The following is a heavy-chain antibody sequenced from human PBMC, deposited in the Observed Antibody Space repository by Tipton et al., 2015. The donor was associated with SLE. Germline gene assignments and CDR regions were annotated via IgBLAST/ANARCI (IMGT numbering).Heavy chain of an antibody. CDR3: ARHEWAVAGSYYMDV. CDR1: GYSFTSYW. V-gene: IGHV5-51*01. J-gene: IGHJ6*03. Sequence: QLVLSGAEVKKPGESLRISCKGSGYSFTSYWIGWVRQMPGKGLEWMGIIYPGDSDTRYSPSFQGQVTISADKSISTAYLQWSSLKASDTAMYYCARHEWAVAGSYYMDVWGKGTTVTVSS. CDR2: IYPGDSDT. D-gene: IGHD6-19*01.